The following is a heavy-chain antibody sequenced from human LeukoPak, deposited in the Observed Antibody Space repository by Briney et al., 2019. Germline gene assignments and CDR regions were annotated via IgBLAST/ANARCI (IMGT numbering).Heavy chain of an antibody. CDR2: ISGSGGGT. J-gene: IGHJ4*02. CDR1: GFTLSNCA. Sequence: GGSLRLSCAASGFTLSNCAMSWVRQAPGEGLEWVSTISGSGGGTWHADSVKGRFTISRDTSKNTLYLQMSSLRAEDTAIYYCARGVEGTTGMGYYFDYWGQGTLVTVSS. CDR3: ARGVEGTTGMGYYFDY. V-gene: IGHV3-23*01. D-gene: IGHD1-7*01.